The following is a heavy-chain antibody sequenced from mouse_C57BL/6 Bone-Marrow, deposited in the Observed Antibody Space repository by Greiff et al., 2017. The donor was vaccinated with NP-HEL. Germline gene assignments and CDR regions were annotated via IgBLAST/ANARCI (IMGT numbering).Heavy chain of an antibody. CDR3: ARVKDG. CDR1: GYAFTNYL. CDR2: INPGSGGT. J-gene: IGHJ4*01. D-gene: IGHD2-3*01. Sequence: VQLQQSGAELVRPGTSVKVSCKASGYAFTNYLLEWVKQRPGQGLEWIGVINPGSGGTNYNEKFKGKATLTADKSSSTAYMQLSSLTSEDSAVYFCARVKDGWGQGTSVTVSS. V-gene: IGHV1-54*01.